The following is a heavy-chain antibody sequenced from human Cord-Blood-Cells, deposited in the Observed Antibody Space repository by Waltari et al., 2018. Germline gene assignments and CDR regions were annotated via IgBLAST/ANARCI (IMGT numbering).Heavy chain of an antibody. Sequence: EVQLVASGGGLLQHGWFLRLPCAASGFTFDDYAMPWVRQAPGKGLEWVSGISWNSGSIGYADSVKGRFTISRDNAKNSLYLQMNSLRAEDTALYYCAKIGSSWYFDYWGQGTLVTVSS. CDR3: AKIGSSWYFDY. CDR1: GFTFDDYA. J-gene: IGHJ4*02. D-gene: IGHD6-13*01. V-gene: IGHV3-9*01. CDR2: ISWNSGSI.